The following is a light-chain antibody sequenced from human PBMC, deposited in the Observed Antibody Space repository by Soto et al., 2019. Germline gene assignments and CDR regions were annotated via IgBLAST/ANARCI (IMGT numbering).Light chain of an antibody. Sequence: DVVMTQSPLSLPVILGQAASISCKSSQSLVHSDGNTYFTWFQQRPGQSPRRLFHQFSNRDSGVPDRFSGSGSGTDFTLKISRVEAEDVGVYYCMQGTHWPPTFGQGTKVEIK. CDR3: MQGTHWPPT. J-gene: IGKJ1*01. V-gene: IGKV2-30*02. CDR2: QFS. CDR1: QSLVHSDGNTY.